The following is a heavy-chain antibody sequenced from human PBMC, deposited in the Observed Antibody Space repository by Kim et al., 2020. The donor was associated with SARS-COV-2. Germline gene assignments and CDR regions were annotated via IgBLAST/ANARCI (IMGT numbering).Heavy chain of an antibody. J-gene: IGHJ4*02. CDR3: ARDPPNPTGYTFDY. CDR1: GYTFSDHY. Sequence: ASVKVSCKASGYTFSDHYIHLVRQAPGQGLEWMGRIHPHTGVTNYAQKSQDRVTMTRDTSITTVYMELSSLTSDDTAVYYCARDPPNPTGYTFDYWGQGT. D-gene: IGHD6-13*01. CDR2: IHPHTGVT. V-gene: IGHV1-2*06.